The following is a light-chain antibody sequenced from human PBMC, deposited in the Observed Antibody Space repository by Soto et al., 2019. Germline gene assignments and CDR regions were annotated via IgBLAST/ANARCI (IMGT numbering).Light chain of an antibody. V-gene: IGLV2-14*03. CDR1: SSDVGGYNY. CDR3: SSYTSSSTWV. J-gene: IGLJ3*02. Sequence: QSVLTQPASVSGFPGQSITISCTGTSSDVGGYNYVSWYQHHPGNAPKLMIYDVSNRPSGVSNRFSGSKSVNTASLTISGLQAEDEADYYCSSYTSSSTWVFGGGTKLTVL. CDR2: DVS.